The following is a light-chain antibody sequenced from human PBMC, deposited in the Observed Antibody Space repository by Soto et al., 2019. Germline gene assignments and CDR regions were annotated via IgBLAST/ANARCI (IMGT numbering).Light chain of an antibody. CDR1: NIGSKS. Sequence: SYELTQPPSVSVAPGQTARITCGGNNIGSKSVHWYQQKAGQAPVLVVYEDSDRPSGIPERFSGSNSGNTATLTISRVEAGDEADYYCQVWDSSSDHDVFGIGTKLTVL. V-gene: IGLV3-21*02. J-gene: IGLJ1*01. CDR3: QVWDSSSDHDV. CDR2: EDS.